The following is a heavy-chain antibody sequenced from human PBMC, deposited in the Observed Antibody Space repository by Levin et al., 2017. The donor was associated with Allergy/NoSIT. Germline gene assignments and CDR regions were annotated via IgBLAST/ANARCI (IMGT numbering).Heavy chain of an antibody. Sequence: GGSLRLSCAASGFTFDDYTMHWVRQAPGKGLEWVSLISWDGGSTYYADSVKGRFTISRDNSKNSLYLQMNSLRTEDTALYYCAKDMMRAYCGGDCYSLWLTMPDYWGQGTLVTVSS. J-gene: IGHJ4*02. CDR3: AKDMMRAYCGGDCYSLWLTMPDY. D-gene: IGHD2-21*02. CDR1: GFTFDDYT. CDR2: ISWDGGST. V-gene: IGHV3-43*01.